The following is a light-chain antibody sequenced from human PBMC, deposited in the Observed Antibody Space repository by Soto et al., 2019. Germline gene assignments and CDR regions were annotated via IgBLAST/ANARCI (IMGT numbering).Light chain of an antibody. J-gene: IGKJ5*01. Sequence: EIVLTQSPGTLSLSPGERATLSCRASQSVSSTYLAWYQQKPGQAPRLLIYGASRRATGIPVRFSGSGSGTDFTLTVSRLEPEDFAVYYCQHHGSSPPITFGQGTRLEIK. CDR1: QSVSSTY. CDR3: QHHGSSPPIT. V-gene: IGKV3-20*01. CDR2: GAS.